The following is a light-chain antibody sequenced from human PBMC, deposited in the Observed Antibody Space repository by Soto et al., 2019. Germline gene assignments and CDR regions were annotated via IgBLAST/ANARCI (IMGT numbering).Light chain of an antibody. J-gene: IGKJ4*01. CDR3: LQDHNYPLT. Sequence: AIQMAQSPSSLSASVGDRVTITCRASQGIGNDVGWYQQKPGKAPKHLLYAATTLQSGVPSRFSGNRSGTDFTLTISSLQPEDFATYYCLQDHNYPLTFGGGTKVEIK. V-gene: IGKV1-6*02. CDR1: QGIGND. CDR2: AAT.